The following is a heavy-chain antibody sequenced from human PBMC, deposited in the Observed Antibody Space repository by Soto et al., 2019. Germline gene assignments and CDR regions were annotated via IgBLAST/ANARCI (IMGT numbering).Heavy chain of an antibody. CDR2: MLYGVST. CDR3: ARLPSRHLVDY. Sequence: PSETLSLTCTVSASSINSSGYYWGWIRQPPGKGLEWIGSMLYGVSTYYNPSLKSPVTVSVHTSKNQFSLNLRSVTAADTAVYYCARLPSRHLVDYWGQGTLVTVSS. J-gene: IGHJ4*02. D-gene: IGHD3-3*02. V-gene: IGHV4-39*01. CDR1: ASSINSSGYY.